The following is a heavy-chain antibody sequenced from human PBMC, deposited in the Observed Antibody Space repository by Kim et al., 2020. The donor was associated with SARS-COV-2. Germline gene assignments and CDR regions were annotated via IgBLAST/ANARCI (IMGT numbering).Heavy chain of an antibody. J-gene: IGHJ2*01. Sequence: SETLSLTCAVYGGSFSGYYWSWIRQPPGKGLEWIGEINHSGSTNYNPSLKSRVTISVDTSKNQVSLKLSSVTAADTAVYYCARGLTYYYGSGSYYKRGYFDRWGRGSLVTVSS. D-gene: IGHD3-10*01. CDR2: INHSGST. CDR1: GGSFSGYY. V-gene: IGHV4-34*01. CDR3: ARGLTYYYGSGSYYKRGYFDR.